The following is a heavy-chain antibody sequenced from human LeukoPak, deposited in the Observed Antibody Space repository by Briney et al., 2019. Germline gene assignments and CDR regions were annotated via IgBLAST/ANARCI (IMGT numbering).Heavy chain of an antibody. D-gene: IGHD3-22*01. CDR2: IYYSGST. CDR3: ASNYYDSSGFDY. J-gene: IGHJ4*02. CDR1: GGFISSYY. Sequence: SETLSLTCTVSGGFISSYYWSWVRQPPGKGLEWIGYIYYSGSTNYNPSLKSRVTISVDTSKNQFSLKLSSVTAADTAVYYCASNYYDSSGFDYWGQGTLVTVSS. V-gene: IGHV4-59*08.